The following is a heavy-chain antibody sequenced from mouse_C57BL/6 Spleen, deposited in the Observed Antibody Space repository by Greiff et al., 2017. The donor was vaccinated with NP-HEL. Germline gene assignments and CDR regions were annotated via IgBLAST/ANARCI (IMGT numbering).Heavy chain of an antibody. CDR3: ARRTDYYLDD. CDR1: GYTFTSYW. D-gene: IGHD2-1*01. Sequence: QVQLKQPGAELVMPGASVKLSCKASGYTFTSYWMHWVKQRPGQGLAWIGEIDPSDSHTNYNPKFKGKSTLTVATSSRTAYMQLSSLTSEDTAVYNCARRTDYYLDDWGKGTTLTVST. J-gene: IGHJ2*01. V-gene: IGHV1-69*01. CDR2: IDPSDSHT.